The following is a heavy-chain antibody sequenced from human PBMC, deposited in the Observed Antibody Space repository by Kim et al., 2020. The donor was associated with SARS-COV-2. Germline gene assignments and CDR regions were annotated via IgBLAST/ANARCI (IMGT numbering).Heavy chain of an antibody. Sequence: NYNPSLKGRVTMSVDKARNQVSLKLSSVTAADSAVFYCARSGGDYSGSYYYWGQGTLVTVSS. J-gene: IGHJ4*02. V-gene: IGHV4-59*10. CDR3: ARSGGDYSGSYYY. D-gene: IGHD1-26*01.